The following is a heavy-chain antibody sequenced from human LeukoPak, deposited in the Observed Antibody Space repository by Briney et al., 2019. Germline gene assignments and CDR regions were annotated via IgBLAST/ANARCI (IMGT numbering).Heavy chain of an antibody. Sequence: PGGSLRLSCAGSGFTLSSHWMNWVRQAPGKGLEWVASIKDDGSEKHYVDSVSGRFTISRDNAKNSLHLQMSSLRAEDTAVYYCARRGITISGVLVYHYSGLDVWGQGTTVTVSS. CDR1: GFTLSSHW. D-gene: IGHD3-3*01. J-gene: IGHJ6*02. CDR2: IKDDGSEK. CDR3: ARRGITISGVLVYHYSGLDV. V-gene: IGHV3-7*01.